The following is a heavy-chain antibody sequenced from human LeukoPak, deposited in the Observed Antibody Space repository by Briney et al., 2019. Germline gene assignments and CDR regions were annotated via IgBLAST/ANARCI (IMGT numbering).Heavy chain of an antibody. V-gene: IGHV1-8*01. CDR3: ARRVGSGWPVQH. J-gene: IGHJ1*01. CDR2: MNPNSGNT. D-gene: IGHD6-19*01. Sequence: ASVTVSCKASLYTFLSYDIIWVRQAAGQGLEWMGWMNPNSGNTGYAQKFQGRLNMTRNTSIDTAYMELSSLRSDDTAVYYCARRVGSGWPVQHWGQGTLVTVSS. CDR1: LYTFLSYD.